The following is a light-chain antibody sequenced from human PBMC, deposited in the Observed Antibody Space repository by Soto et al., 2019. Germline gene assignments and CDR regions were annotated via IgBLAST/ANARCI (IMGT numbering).Light chain of an antibody. CDR2: GES. Sequence: EIVLNQSPGTLSLSPGDRATLSCRASQSISRYLAWYQQKPGQGPRLLIYGESSRATGTPDRFSGSGSGTDFTLTINRLEPEDFALYYCQQYGSSPPTFGQGTKVDVK. CDR1: QSISRY. J-gene: IGKJ1*01. V-gene: IGKV3-20*01. CDR3: QQYGSSPPT.